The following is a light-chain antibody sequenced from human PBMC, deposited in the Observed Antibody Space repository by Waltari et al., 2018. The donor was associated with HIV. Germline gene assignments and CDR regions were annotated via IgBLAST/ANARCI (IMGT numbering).Light chain of an antibody. CDR3: CSYAGTYEVV. CDR2: DVS. J-gene: IGLJ2*01. V-gene: IGLV2-11*01. CDR1: SSDVGAYTY. Sequence: QSALTQPRSVSGSPGQSVTISCTGPSSDVGAYTYFSWYKQHPGKAPKFMIYDVSKRPSGVPDRFSGSKSGNTASLTISGLQADDEAIYYCCSYAGTYEVVFGGGTKLTVL.